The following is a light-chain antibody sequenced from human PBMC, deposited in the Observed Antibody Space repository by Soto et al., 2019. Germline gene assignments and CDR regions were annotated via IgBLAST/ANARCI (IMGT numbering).Light chain of an antibody. CDR1: QSVSSSY. Sequence: EIVLTQSPGTLSLSPGERATLSCRASQSVSSSYLAWYRQKPGQAPRLLIYGASNRATGIPDSISGSGSGTHFTLTISRLEPGDFAVYYCQHYSNSRVTFGQGTKLEIK. CDR2: GAS. V-gene: IGKV3-20*01. J-gene: IGKJ2*01. CDR3: QHYSNSRVT.